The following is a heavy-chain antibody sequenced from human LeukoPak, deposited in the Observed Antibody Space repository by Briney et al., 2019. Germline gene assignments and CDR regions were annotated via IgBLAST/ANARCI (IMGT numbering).Heavy chain of an antibody. D-gene: IGHD1-7*01. CDR2: IYYSGST. CDR3: ARAKGITGTTFRY. J-gene: IGHJ4*02. Sequence: KPSETLSLTCTVSGGSISSYYWSWIRQPPGKGLEWIGYIYYSGSTNYNPSLKSRVTISVDTSKNQFSLKLSSVTAADTAVYYCARAKGITGTTFRYWGQGTLVTVS. CDR1: GGSISSYY. V-gene: IGHV4-59*01.